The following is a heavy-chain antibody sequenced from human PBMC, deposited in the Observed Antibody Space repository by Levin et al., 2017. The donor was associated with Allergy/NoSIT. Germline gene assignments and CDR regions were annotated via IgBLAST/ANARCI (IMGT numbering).Heavy chain of an antibody. V-gene: IGHV3-9*01. CDR3: AKTGCSSITCYINY. CDR1: GFTFDDYA. D-gene: IGHD2-2*02. CDR2: ISWNSGNI. J-gene: IGHJ4*02. Sequence: SLKISCAASGFTFDDYAMHWVRRAPGKGLEWVSSISWNSGNIGYADSVKGRFTISRDNAKNSLYLQMNSLRAEDTALYYCAKTGCSSITCYINYWGQGTLVTVSS.